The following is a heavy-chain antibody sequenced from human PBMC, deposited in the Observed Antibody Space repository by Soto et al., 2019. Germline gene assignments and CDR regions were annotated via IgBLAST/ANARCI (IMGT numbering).Heavy chain of an antibody. CDR2: INPNSGGT. D-gene: IGHD5-12*01. CDR3: ARDRRYPVATITNYYYYGMDV. CDR1: GYTFTGYY. Sequence: ASVKVSCKACGYTFTGYYMHWVRQAPGQGLEWMGWINPNSGGTNYAQKFQGRVTMTRDTSISTAYMELSRLRSDDTAVYYCARDRRYPVATITNYYYYGMDVWGQGTTVTVSS. J-gene: IGHJ6*02. V-gene: IGHV1-2*02.